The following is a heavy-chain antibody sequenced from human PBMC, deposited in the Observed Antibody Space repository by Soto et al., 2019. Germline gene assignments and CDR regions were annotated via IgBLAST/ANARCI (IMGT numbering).Heavy chain of an antibody. CDR2: IKSKTDGGTT. J-gene: IGHJ1*01. CDR1: ALTFRNAW. CDR3: TPESSWLGELNNDH. D-gene: IGHD3-10*01. V-gene: IGHV3-15*01. Sequence: GEYLRHPNSASALTFRNAWMSGFRQAPGKGLEWVGRIKSKTDGGTTDYAAPVKGRFTISRDDSKNTLYLQMNSLKTEDTAVYYWTPESSWLGELNNDHW.